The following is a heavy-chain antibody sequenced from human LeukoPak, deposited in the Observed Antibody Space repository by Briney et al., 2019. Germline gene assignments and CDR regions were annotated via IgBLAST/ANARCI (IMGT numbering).Heavy chain of an antibody. CDR1: GGSISSGGYS. D-gene: IGHD1-26*01. CDR3: ARAPSGSYYAFDY. CDR2: IYHSGST. V-gene: IGHV4-30-2*01. Sequence: PSQTLSLTCAVSGGSISSGGYSWSWIRHPPGKGLEWIGYIYHSGSTYYNPSLKSRVTISVDRSKNQFSLKLSSVTAANTAVYYCARAPSGSYYAFDYWGQGTLVTVSS. J-gene: IGHJ4*02.